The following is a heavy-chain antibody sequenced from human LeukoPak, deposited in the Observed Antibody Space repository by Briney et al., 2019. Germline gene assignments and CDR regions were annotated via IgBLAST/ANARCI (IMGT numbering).Heavy chain of an antibody. Sequence: PSETLSLTCAVYGGSFSGYYWSWIRQPPGKGLEWIGDINHIGSTNYNPSLKSRVTISVDTSKNQFSLKLSSVTAADTAVYYCARVLGDPRNQSWNTYYFDYWGQGTLVTVSS. J-gene: IGHJ4*02. V-gene: IGHV4-34*01. D-gene: IGHD1/OR15-1a*01. CDR1: GGSFSGYY. CDR2: INHIGST. CDR3: ARVLGDPRNQSWNTYYFDY.